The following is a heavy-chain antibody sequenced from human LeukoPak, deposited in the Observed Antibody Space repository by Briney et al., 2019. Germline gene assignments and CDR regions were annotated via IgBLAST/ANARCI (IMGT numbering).Heavy chain of an antibody. CDR2: ISGSDDNT. J-gene: IGHJ4*02. Sequence: PGGSLRLSCAASGFTFSSYAMSWVRQAPGKGLEWVSSISGSDDNTYYADSVKGRFTISRDNAKNSLYLQMNSLRAEDTAVYYCACGYSGFALVYFDYWGQGTLVTVSS. D-gene: IGHD5-12*01. V-gene: IGHV3-23*01. CDR1: GFTFSSYA. CDR3: ACGYSGFALVYFDY.